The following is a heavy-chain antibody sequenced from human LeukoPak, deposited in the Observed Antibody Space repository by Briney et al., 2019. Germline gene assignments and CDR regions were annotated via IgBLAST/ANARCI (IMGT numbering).Heavy chain of an antibody. V-gene: IGHV3-33*01. CDR1: GFTFSSYG. CDR3: ARDDYYDTYAFDI. J-gene: IGHJ3*02. D-gene: IGHD3-22*01. Sequence: GGSLRLSCAASGFTFSSYGMHWVRQAPGKGLEWVAVIWYDGSNKYYADSVKGRFTISRDNSKNTLYLQMNSLRAEDTAVYYCARDDYYDTYAFDIWGQGTKVTVSS. CDR2: IWYDGSNK.